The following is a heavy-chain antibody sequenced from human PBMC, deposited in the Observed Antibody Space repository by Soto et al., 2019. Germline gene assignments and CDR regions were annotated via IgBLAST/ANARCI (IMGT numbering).Heavy chain of an antibody. V-gene: IGHV3-33*01. CDR1: GFTFSSYG. CDR3: ARDRIAAAEGAFDI. D-gene: IGHD6-13*01. CDR2: IWYDGSNK. Sequence: PGGSLRLSCAASGFTFSSYGMHWVRQAPGKGLEWVAVIWYDGSNKYYADSVKGRFTISRDNSKNTLYLQMNSLRAEDTAVYYCARDRIAAAEGAFDIWGQGTMVTVSS. J-gene: IGHJ3*02.